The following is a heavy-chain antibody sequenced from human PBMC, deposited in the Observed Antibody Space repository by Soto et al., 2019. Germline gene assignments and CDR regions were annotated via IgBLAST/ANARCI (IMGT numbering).Heavy chain of an antibody. V-gene: IGHV3-30*18. CDR3: AKESLDYYDLGRFYVPGFDY. Sequence: QVQLVESGGGVVHPGRSLRLSCVTSGFRFSSFNMDWLRQTPGKGLEWVAAISHDGSDISYRDSLKGRFTISRDKSKNSVYLQMDSLRHDDACVYYCAKESLDYYDLGRFYVPGFDYWGQGTPVSVSS. J-gene: IGHJ4*02. CDR1: GFRFSSFN. CDR2: ISHDGSDI. D-gene: IGHD3-10*01.